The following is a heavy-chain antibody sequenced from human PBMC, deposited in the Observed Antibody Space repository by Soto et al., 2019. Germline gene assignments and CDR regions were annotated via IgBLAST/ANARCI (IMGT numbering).Heavy chain of an antibody. CDR2: IDPSDSYT. D-gene: IGHD6-13*01. V-gene: IGHV5-10-1*01. Sequence: RGESLKISCKGSGYSFTSYWISWVRQMPGKGLEWMGRIDPSDSYTNYSPSFQGHVTISADKSISTAYLQWSSLKASDTATYYCARLQPAAGDNDLTFDYWGQGTLVTVSS. CDR3: ARLQPAAGDNDLTFDY. CDR1: GYSFTSYW. J-gene: IGHJ4*02.